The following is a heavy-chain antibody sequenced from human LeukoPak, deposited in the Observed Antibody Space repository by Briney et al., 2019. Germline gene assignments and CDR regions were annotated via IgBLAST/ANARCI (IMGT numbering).Heavy chain of an antibody. D-gene: IGHD4-17*01. Sequence: PGGSLRLSCAASAFRFSSFAMTWVRQAPGEGLEWVSGIHGNGETTYYADSVKGRFTISRDNVRNTLYLRMNSLRVEDSAVYYCARDPSLESNYGVYVDFWGRGTLVTVSS. CDR2: IHGNGETT. CDR3: ARDPSLESNYGVYVDF. V-gene: IGHV3-23*01. CDR1: AFRFSSFA. J-gene: IGHJ4*02.